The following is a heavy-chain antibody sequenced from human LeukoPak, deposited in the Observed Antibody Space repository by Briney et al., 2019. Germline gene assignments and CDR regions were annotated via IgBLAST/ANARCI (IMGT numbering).Heavy chain of an antibody. CDR2: IYHSGST. J-gene: IGHJ4*02. D-gene: IGHD2-2*01. CDR3: ARAYCSSTSCCHFDY. V-gene: IGHV4-30-2*01. Sequence: SETPSLTCAVSGGSISSGGYSWSWIRQPPGKGLEWIGYIYHSGSTYYNPSLKSRVTISVDRSKNQFSLKLSSVTAADTAVYYCARAYCSSTSCCHFDYWGQGTLVTVSS. CDR1: GGSISSGGYS.